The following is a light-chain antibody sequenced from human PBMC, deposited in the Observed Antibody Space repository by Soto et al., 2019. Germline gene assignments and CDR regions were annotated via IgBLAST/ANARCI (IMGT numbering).Light chain of an antibody. V-gene: IGLV2-14*01. J-gene: IGLJ1*01. CDR3: SSYTTTTLGV. CDR1: SSDVGGYNY. CDR2: EVA. Sequence: QSVLTQPASVSGSPGQSITISCTGTSSDVGGYNYVSWYQQHPAKAPKLIIFEVAYRPSGVSNRFSGSKSGNTASLTISGPQAEDEANYYCSSYTTTTLGVFGTGTKVTVL.